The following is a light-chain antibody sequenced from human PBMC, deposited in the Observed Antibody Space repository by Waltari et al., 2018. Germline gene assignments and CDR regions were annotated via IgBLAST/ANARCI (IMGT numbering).Light chain of an antibody. Sequence: QSALTQPASVSGSPGQSITISCTGTSSDIGGYKYVSCYQQHPGKAPKLMIYVVSNRPSCVSNLFSCSQSGITASLTISALQSEDEADYYCSSYMNSSLVFGAGAKVTVL. J-gene: IGLJ3*02. CDR3: SSYMNSSLV. V-gene: IGLV2-14*01. CDR2: VVS. CDR1: SSDIGGYKY.